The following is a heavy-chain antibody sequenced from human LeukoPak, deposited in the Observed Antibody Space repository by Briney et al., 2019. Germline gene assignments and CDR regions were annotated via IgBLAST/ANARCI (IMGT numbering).Heavy chain of an antibody. CDR1: GFIFSNYA. CDR2: ISSISSYI. Sequence: PGGSLRLSCAASGFIFSNYAMSWVRQAPGKGLEWVSSISSISSYIYYADSVKGRFTVSRDNAKNSLYLQMDSLRAEDTAVYYCARDPSGTYYPRVSGALDIWGQGTMVTVSS. V-gene: IGHV3-21*01. CDR3: ARDPSGTYYPRVSGALDI. D-gene: IGHD1-26*01. J-gene: IGHJ3*02.